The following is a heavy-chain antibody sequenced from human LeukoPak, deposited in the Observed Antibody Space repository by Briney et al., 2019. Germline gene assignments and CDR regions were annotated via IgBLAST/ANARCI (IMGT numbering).Heavy chain of an antibody. J-gene: IGHJ4*02. Sequence: GGSLRLSCAASGFTFSSYVMHCVRQAPGKGLEWVAVISHDGSNKYYADSVKGRFTISRDNSKNTLYLQMNSLRAEDTAVYYCAKDSRRYCSGGSCYSEDYWGQGTLVTVSS. CDR2: ISHDGSNK. V-gene: IGHV3-30*18. CDR3: AKDSRRYCSGGSCYSEDY. CDR1: GFTFSSYV. D-gene: IGHD2-15*01.